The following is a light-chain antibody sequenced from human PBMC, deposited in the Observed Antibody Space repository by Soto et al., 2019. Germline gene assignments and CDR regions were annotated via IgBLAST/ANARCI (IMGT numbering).Light chain of an antibody. CDR1: QSVDSSY. J-gene: IGKJ1*01. Sequence: IVLTQSPGTLSSSPGERVTLSCRASQSVDSSYLAWYQQKPGQAPRVLIFGASTRATGIPDRFSGSGSGTDFTLTISRLEPGDFAVYYCQQYGSSGTFGQGTKVEIK. V-gene: IGKV3-20*01. CDR3: QQYGSSGT. CDR2: GAS.